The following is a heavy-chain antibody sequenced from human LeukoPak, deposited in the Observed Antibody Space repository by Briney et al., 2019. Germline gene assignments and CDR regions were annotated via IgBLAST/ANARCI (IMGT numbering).Heavy chain of an antibody. CDR3: ARVNLYCSSTSCYVVRYMDV. CDR1: GYTFTGYY. V-gene: IGHV1-2*02. D-gene: IGHD2-2*01. Sequence: ASVKVSCKASGYTFTGYYMHWVRQAPGQGLEWTGWINPNSGGTNYAQKFQGRVTMTRDTSISTAYMELSRLRSDDMAVYYCARVNLYCSSTSCYVVRYMDVWGKGTTVTVSS. J-gene: IGHJ6*03. CDR2: INPNSGGT.